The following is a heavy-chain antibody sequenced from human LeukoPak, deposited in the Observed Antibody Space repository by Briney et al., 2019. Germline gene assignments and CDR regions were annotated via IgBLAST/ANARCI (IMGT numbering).Heavy chain of an antibody. V-gene: IGHV4-38-2*02. CDR3: ARDRYDYGNWFDP. Sequence: SETLSLTCTVSGYSISSGYYWGWIRQPPGKGLEWIGSIYHSGSTYYNPSLKSRVTISVDTSKNQFSLKLSSVTAADTAVYYCARDRYDYGNWFDPWGQGTLVTVSS. CDR2: IYHSGST. J-gene: IGHJ5*02. CDR1: GYSISSGYY. D-gene: IGHD4-17*01.